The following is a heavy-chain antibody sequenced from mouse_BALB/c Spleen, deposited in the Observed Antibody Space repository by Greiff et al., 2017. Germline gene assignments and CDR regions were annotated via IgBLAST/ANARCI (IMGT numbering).Heavy chain of an antibody. J-gene: IGHJ4*01. CDR3: TRYDGRHYSMDF. CDR2: IDPENGNT. Sequence: VQLQQSGAELVRPGALVKLSCKASGFNIKDYYMHWVKQRPEQGLEWIGWIDPENGNTIYDPKFQGKASITADTSSNTAYLQLSSLTSEDTAVYYCTRYDGRHYSMDFWGQGTSVTVSS. V-gene: IGHV14-1*02. CDR1: GFNIKDYY. D-gene: IGHD1-1*01.